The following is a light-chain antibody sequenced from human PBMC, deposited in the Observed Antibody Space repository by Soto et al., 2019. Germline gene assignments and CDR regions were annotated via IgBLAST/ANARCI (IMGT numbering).Light chain of an antibody. CDR3: QHYGSSPRT. Sequence: IVMTQSPATLSVSPWERATLSCRASQSVGSSYLAWYQQKPGQAPRLLIYDASSRATGIPDRFSGSGSGTDFTLTISRLEPEDFAVYYCQHYGSSPRTFGQGAMVDI. CDR2: DAS. CDR1: QSVGSSY. V-gene: IGKV3-20*01. J-gene: IGKJ1*01.